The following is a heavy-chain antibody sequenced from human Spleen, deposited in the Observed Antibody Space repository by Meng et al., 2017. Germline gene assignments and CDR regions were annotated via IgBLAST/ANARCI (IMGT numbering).Heavy chain of an antibody. Sequence: EVQLVESGGDVVQPGGSLRLSCAASGFTFSSYWMHWVRQAPGKGLVWVSRINTDGSTTNYADSVKGRFTISRDNAKNTLYLQMNSLRAEDTAVYYCGAFTSDWSPWYWGQGTLVTVSS. CDR2: INTDGSTT. V-gene: IGHV3-74*01. J-gene: IGHJ4*02. CDR1: GFTFSSYW. CDR3: GAFTSDWSPWY. D-gene: IGHD6-19*01.